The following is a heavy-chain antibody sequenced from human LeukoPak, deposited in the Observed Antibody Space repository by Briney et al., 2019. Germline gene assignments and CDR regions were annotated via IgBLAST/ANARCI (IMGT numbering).Heavy chain of an antibody. D-gene: IGHD5-12*01. CDR1: RFSFTRDY. CDR3: ARRGGYDFPFDY. V-gene: IGHV5-51*01. Sequence: GESLKISCYGWRFSFTRDYIGWVRQMPGKGLEWMAIIHLSDSDTKYSPPFQGQVTISADKSINTVYLQWNSLKASDTAVYYCARRGGYDFPFDYWGQGTLVTVSS. CDR2: IHLSDSDT. J-gene: IGHJ4*02.